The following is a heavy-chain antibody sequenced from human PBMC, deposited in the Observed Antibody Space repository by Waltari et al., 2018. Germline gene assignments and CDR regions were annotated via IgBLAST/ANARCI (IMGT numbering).Heavy chain of an antibody. Sequence: EVQLVESGGGLIQPGGSLRLSCAASGFTVTDNYMSWVRQAPGKGLEWVSVIYTDGRTYYADSVKGRFTVSRDDSKNTLYLQMSSLRAEDTAMYYCARDGFPDDYGDYLGYWGQGTLVTVSS. V-gene: IGHV3-53*01. CDR3: ARDGFPDDYGDYLGY. CDR2: IYTDGRT. CDR1: GFTVTDNY. J-gene: IGHJ4*02. D-gene: IGHD4-17*01.